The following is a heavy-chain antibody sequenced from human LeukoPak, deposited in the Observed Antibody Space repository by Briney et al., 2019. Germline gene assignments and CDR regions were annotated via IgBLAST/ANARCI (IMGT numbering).Heavy chain of an antibody. V-gene: IGHV4-59*01. D-gene: IGHD6-13*01. CDR2: IYYSGST. J-gene: IGHJ5*02. CDR3: ARITPAAAEGDWFDP. Sequence: SETLSLTCTVSGRSISSYYWSWIRQPPGKGLEWIGYIYYSGSTNYNPSLKSRVTISVDTSKNQFSLKLSSVTAADTAVYYCARITPAAAEGDWFDPWGQGTLVIVSS. CDR1: GRSISSYY.